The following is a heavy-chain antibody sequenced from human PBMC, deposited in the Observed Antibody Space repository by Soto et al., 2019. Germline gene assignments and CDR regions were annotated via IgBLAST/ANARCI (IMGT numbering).Heavy chain of an antibody. CDR1: GFTFCEYA. V-gene: IGHV3-49*03. J-gene: IGHJ4*02. Sequence: EVQLVESGGGLVQPGRSLRLSCTTSGFTFCEYAMSWFRQAPGKGLEGVGYIRSKGYGGTTGYAASVKGRFTISRDDAKSIDYLQMDSLETEDTAVYYCTRRQYLDYWGQGILVIVSS. CDR3: TRRQYLDY. CDR2: IRSKGYGGTT.